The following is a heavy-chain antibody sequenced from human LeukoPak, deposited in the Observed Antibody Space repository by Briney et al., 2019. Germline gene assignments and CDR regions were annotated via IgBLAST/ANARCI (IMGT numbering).Heavy chain of an antibody. CDR1: GFTFSNSW. D-gene: IGHD3-9*01. J-gene: IGHJ4*02. CDR2: VQHIGGET. CDR3: ARVGGFKLRYFDQARSFDY. Sequence: PGGSLRLSCAGSGFTFSNSWMGWVRQAPGKGLEWVANVQHIGGETYYVDSVKGRFTISRDNAKNSVYLQMNSLGADDTAVYYCARVGGFKLRYFDQARSFDYWGQGTLVTVSS. V-gene: IGHV3-7*01.